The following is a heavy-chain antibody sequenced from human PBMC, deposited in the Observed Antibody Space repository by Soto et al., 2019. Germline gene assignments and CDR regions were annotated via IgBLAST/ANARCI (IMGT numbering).Heavy chain of an antibody. D-gene: IGHD5-18*01. CDR1: GGSISNYY. Sequence: SETLSLTCTVSGGSISNYYWSWIRQPPGRGLEWIGHIFYSGSTNYNPALKSRVTISVVTSKSQFSLKLSSVTAAYTAVYYWAIESGYNYGYYWWLDPWGQGTLVTVSS. J-gene: IGHJ5*02. V-gene: IGHV4-59*01. CDR3: AIESGYNYGYYWWLDP. CDR2: IFYSGST.